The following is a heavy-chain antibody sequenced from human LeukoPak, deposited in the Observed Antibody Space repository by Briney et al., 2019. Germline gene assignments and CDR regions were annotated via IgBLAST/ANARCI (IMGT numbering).Heavy chain of an antibody. J-gene: IGHJ6*02. CDR3: ARLPAAYYGMDV. CDR1: GFIFSSYS. Sequence: PGGSLRLSCAASGFIFSSYSMNWVRQAPGKGLEWVSSISSSSSYIYYADSVKGRFTISRDNAKNSLYLQMNSLRAEDTAVYYCARLPAAYYGMDVWGQGTTVTVSS. V-gene: IGHV3-21*01. D-gene: IGHD2-2*01. CDR2: ISSSSSYI.